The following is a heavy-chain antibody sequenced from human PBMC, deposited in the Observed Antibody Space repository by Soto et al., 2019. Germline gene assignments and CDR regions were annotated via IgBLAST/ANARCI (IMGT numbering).Heavy chain of an antibody. CDR3: ARHLIAAADAFDI. D-gene: IGHD6-13*01. CDR2: IYYSGST. V-gene: IGHV4-59*08. J-gene: IGHJ3*02. Sequence: PSETLSLTCTVSSGSISSYYWSRIRQPPGKGLEWIGYIYYSGSTNYNPSLKSRVTISVDTSKNQFSLKLSSVTAADTAVYYCARHLIAAADAFDIWGQGTMVTVSS. CDR1: SGSISSYY.